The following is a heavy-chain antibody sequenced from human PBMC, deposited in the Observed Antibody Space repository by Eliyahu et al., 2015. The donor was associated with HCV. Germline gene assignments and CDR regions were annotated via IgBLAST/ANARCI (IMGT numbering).Heavy chain of an antibody. CDR1: GFTFSSYW. Sequence: RLSCAASGFTFSSYWMHWVRQAPGKGLVWVSRINSDGSSTSYADSVKGRFTISRDNAKNTLYLQMNSLRAEDTAVYYCARVKGPVLEPYYFDYWGQGTLVTVSS. J-gene: IGHJ4*02. CDR3: ARVKGPVLEPYYFDY. V-gene: IGHV3-74*01. CDR2: INSDGSST. D-gene: IGHD2-8*01.